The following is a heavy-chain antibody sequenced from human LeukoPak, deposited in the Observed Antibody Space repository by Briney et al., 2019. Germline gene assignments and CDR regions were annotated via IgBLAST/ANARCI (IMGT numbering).Heavy chain of an antibody. J-gene: IGHJ4*02. Sequence: SETLSLTCTVSGGSISSGGYYWSWIRQPPGKGLEWIGYIYYSGTTNYNPSLKSRLTISVDTSKNQFSLKLSSVTAADTAVYYCARDYYGGLDYWGQGTLVTVSS. D-gene: IGHD3-10*01. CDR1: GGSISSGGYY. V-gene: IGHV4-61*08. CDR2: IYYSGTT. CDR3: ARDYYGGLDY.